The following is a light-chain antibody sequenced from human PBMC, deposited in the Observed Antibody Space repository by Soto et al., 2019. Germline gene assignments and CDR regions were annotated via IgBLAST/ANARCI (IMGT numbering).Light chain of an antibody. CDR3: QQYNSYSRT. V-gene: IGKV1-5*03. CDR2: KAS. CDR1: QSMSSW. J-gene: IGKJ4*01. Sequence: DIQMTQSPSTLSASVGDRVTITCRASQSMSSWLAWYQQKPGKAPKLLIYKASSLLSGVPSRFSGSGSGTEFTLTISSLQPDDFATYYCQQYNSYSRTFGGGTKVDIK.